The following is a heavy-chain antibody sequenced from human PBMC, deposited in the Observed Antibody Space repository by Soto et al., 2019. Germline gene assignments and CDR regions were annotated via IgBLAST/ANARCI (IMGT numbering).Heavy chain of an antibody. D-gene: IGHD1-26*01. J-gene: IGHJ6*02. V-gene: IGHV4-34*01. CDR1: DGSFSDFY. CDR3: ARGRLGSNYYYGMDV. CDR2: INHSGTA. Sequence: SETLSLTCAVYDGSFSDFYWTWIRQRPGKGLEWIGEINHSGTAHFNPSLESRVAISVDTSNNQFSLNLTSVTAADTAVYYCARGRLGSNYYYGMDVWGQGTTVTVSS.